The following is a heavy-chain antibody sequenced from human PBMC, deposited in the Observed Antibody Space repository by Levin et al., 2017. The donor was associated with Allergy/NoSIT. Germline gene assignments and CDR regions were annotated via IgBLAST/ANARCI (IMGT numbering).Heavy chain of an antibody. J-gene: IGHJ4*02. CDR3: VRSEGSGWSTAYFDD. CDR2: SRNKGNSYIT. Sequence: GGSLRLSCAASGITLSDHYIDWVRQAPGKGLEWVGRSRNKGNSYITEYAASVKGRFSILRDDSQNSVYLQMDSLKIEDTAVYYCVRSEGSGWSTAYFDDWGQGTLVTVSS. CDR1: GITLSDHY. V-gene: IGHV3-72*01. D-gene: IGHD6-13*01.